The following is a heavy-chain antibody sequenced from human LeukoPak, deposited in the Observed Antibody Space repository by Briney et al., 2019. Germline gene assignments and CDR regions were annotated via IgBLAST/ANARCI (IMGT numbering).Heavy chain of an antibody. CDR1: GFTFSSYS. Sequence: GGSLRLSCAASGFTFSSYSMNWVRQAPGKGLEWVSSISSSSSYIYYADSVKGRFTISRDNARNSLYLQMNSLRAEDTAVYYCARRGLSYDFWSRGMDVWGQGTTVTVSS. J-gene: IGHJ6*02. CDR2: ISSSSSYI. D-gene: IGHD3-3*01. CDR3: ARRGLSYDFWSRGMDV. V-gene: IGHV3-21*01.